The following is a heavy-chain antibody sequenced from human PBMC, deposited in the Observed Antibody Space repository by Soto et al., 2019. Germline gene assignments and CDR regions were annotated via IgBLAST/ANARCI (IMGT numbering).Heavy chain of an antibody. D-gene: IGHD2-15*01. CDR3: ARDPGGYCSGGSCDDDAFDI. Sequence: SVKVSCKASGGTFSSYTISWVRQAPGQGLEWMGRIIPILGIANYAQKFQGRVTITADKSTSTAYMELSSLRSEDTAVYYCARDPGGYCSGGSCDDDAFDIWGQGTMVTVSS. CDR1: GGTFSSYT. J-gene: IGHJ3*02. V-gene: IGHV1-69*04. CDR2: IIPILGIA.